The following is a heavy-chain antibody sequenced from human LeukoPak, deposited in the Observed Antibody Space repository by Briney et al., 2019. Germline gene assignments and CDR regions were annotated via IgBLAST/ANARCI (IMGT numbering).Heavy chain of an antibody. CDR2: IYYSGST. J-gene: IGHJ4*02. CDR3: ARDDSSGPYSWIGY. CDR1: GGSFRGYY. Sequence: KSSETLSLTCAVYGGSFRGYYWSWIRQPPGKGLEWIGYIYYSGSTNYNPSLKSRVTISVDTSKNQFSLKLSSVTAADTAVYYCARDDSSGPYSWIGYWGQGTLVTVSS. V-gene: IGHV4-59*01. D-gene: IGHD3-22*01.